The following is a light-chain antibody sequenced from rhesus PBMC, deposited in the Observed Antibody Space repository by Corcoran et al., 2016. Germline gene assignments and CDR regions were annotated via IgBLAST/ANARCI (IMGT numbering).Light chain of an antibody. CDR3: CSYTTSSTYI. V-gene: IGLV2S7*01. CDR1: SSDIGGYNF. J-gene: IGLJ1*01. CDR2: GVS. Sequence: QSAPTQPPSVSGSPGQSVTISCTGTSSDIGGYNFVSWYQHHPGKAPKLMIYGVSNRPSGVSDRFSGSKSANTASLTISGLQAEDEADYYCCSYTTSSTYIFGAGTRLTVL.